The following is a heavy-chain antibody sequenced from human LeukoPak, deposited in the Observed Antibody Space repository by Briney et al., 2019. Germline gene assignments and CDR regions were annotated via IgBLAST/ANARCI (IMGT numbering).Heavy chain of an antibody. J-gene: IGHJ4*02. D-gene: IGHD4-23*01. CDR1: GFTFSSYN. V-gene: IGHV3-48*01. CDR2: ISSSSNPI. Sequence: PGGSLRLSCAASGFTFSSYNMNWVRQAPGKGLEWVSYISSSSNPIYYADSVEGRFTISRDNAKNSLYVQMNSRRAEDTAVYYCARDLYMTTVVTVFDYWGQGTLVTVSS. CDR3: ARDLYMTTVVTVFDY.